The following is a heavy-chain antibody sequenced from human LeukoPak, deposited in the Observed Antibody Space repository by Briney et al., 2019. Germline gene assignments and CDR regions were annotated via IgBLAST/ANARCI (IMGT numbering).Heavy chain of an antibody. CDR2: INPAGGST. Sequence: ASVKLSCKASGYTFTSNYIHWVRHAPGQGLEWKGIINPAGGSTTYAQKFQGSRLTLTRDTSTSTVYMELSSLRSEDTAVYYCARGRGVHDSHTYDYFDYWGQGSLVTVSS. CDR1: GYTFTSNY. V-gene: IGHV1-46*01. J-gene: IGHJ4*02. D-gene: IGHD3-22*01. CDR3: ARGRGVHDSHTYDYFDY.